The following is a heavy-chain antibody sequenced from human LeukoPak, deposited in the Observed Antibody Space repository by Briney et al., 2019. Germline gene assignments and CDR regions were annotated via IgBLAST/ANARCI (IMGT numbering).Heavy chain of an antibody. V-gene: IGHV4-59*08. CDR1: GGSISSYY. D-gene: IGHD6-13*01. CDR3: ASTRGAADYYYDYLDV. J-gene: IGHJ6*03. Sequence: SETLSLTCTVSGGSISSYYWSWIRQPPGKGLEWIGYIYYSGSTNYDPSLKSRVTISVDTSKNQFSLKLSSVTAADTAVYYCASTRGAADYYYDYLDVWGKGTTVTASS. CDR2: IYYSGST.